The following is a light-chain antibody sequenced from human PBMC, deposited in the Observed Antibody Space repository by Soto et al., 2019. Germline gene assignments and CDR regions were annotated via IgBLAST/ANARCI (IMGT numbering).Light chain of an antibody. CDR1: SSDVGSYNL. CDR3: AAWDDSLNGLV. J-gene: IGLJ1*01. V-gene: IGLV2-23*01. Sequence: QSALTQPASVSGSPEQSITISCTGTSSDVGSYNLVSWYQQHPGKAPKVMIYEATKRPSGVSNRFSGSKSGNTASLTISGLQAEDEADYYCAAWDDSLNGLVFGTGTKLTVL. CDR2: EAT.